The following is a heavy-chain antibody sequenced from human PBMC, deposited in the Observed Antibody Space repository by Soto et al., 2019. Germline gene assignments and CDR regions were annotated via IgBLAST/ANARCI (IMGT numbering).Heavy chain of an antibody. Sequence: PSETLSLTYAVYGGSLKDFFWNWIRQPPGKGLEWIGEINHSGGSNYNPSLTGRVALSVDTSKNQFSLRLSSVTAADTAVYYCARAKAPLYSSSWYWFDPWGQGTLVTVSS. CDR2: INHSGGS. J-gene: IGHJ5*02. V-gene: IGHV4-34*01. CDR3: ARAKAPLYSSSWYWFDP. CDR1: GGSLKDFF. D-gene: IGHD6-13*01.